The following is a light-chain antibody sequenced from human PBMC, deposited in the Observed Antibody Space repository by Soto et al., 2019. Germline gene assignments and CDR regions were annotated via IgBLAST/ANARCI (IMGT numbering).Light chain of an antibody. CDR1: QSVSSSY. Sequence: EIVLTQSPGTLSLSPGERATLSCRASQSVSSSYLAWYQQKPGQAPRRLIYVASSRATGIPDRFSGSGSGTDFTLTISRLEPEDFAVYYCQQYGSSPWTFGQGTKVEIK. CDR3: QQYGSSPWT. J-gene: IGKJ1*01. CDR2: VAS. V-gene: IGKV3-20*01.